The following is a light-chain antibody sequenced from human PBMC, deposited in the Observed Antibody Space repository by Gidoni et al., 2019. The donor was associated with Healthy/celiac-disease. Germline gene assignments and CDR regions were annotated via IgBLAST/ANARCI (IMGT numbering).Light chain of an antibody. CDR2: GAS. Sequence: EIVMTQSPATLSVSPGERATLSCRASQSVSSNLAWYQQKPGHAPRLLIYGASTRATGIPARFSGSGSGTEFTLTISSLQSEDFAVYYCQQYNNWPPKRTFGQGTKVEIK. V-gene: IGKV3-15*01. CDR3: QQYNNWPPKRT. CDR1: QSVSSN. J-gene: IGKJ1*01.